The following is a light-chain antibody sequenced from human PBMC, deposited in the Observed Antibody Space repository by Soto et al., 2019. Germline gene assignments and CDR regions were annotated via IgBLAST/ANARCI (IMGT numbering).Light chain of an antibody. J-gene: IGKJ5*01. Sequence: DIQLTQSPSFLSVYVGDRVTITCRASQDISSYVAWNQQKPGKAPKLLIYAASTLQSGVPSRFSGSGSGTEFTLTISSLQPEDFATYYCQQLNSYRPIFVQGTRLEIK. CDR1: QDISSY. CDR3: QQLNSYRPI. CDR2: AAS. V-gene: IGKV1-9*01.